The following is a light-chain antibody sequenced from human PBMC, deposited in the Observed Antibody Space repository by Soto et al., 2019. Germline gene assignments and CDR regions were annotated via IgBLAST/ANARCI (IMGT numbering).Light chain of an antibody. CDR2: DAS. V-gene: IGKV3-15*01. CDR1: QSISSN. CDR3: QQYNNWLKWT. Sequence: EIVMTQSPATLSVSPGERTTLSCRASQSISSNLAWYQQKPGQGPRLLIYDASTRATGIPARFSGSGSGTDFTLTISILQSEDFAVYYCQQYNNWLKWTFGQGTKVDIK. J-gene: IGKJ1*01.